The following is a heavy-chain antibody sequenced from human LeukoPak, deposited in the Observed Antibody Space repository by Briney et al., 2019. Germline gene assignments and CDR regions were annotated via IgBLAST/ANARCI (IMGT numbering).Heavy chain of an antibody. CDR1: GFTFDDYA. CDR2: ISWNSGSI. D-gene: IGHD2-15*01. V-gene: IGHV3-9*01. Sequence: PGRSLRLSCAASGFTFDDYAMHWVRQAPGKGLEWVSGISWNSGSIGYADSVKGRFTISRDNAKNSLYLQMNSLQSEDTAVYYCGDRGTSLFTPYWGQGTLVTVSS. CDR3: GDRGTSLFTPY. J-gene: IGHJ4*02.